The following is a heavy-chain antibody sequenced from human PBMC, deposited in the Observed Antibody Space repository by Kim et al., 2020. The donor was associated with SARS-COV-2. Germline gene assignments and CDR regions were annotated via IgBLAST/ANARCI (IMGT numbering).Heavy chain of an antibody. D-gene: IGHD4-17*01. CDR1: GFTFSTYS. V-gene: IGHV3-21*04. CDR3: ASARGYSGGNGFDP. CDR2: ISSISSYI. Sequence: GGSLRLSCAASGFTFSTYSMNWVRQAPGKGLEWVASISSISSYIYYADSVKGRFTISRDNAKNSLYLQMSSLRAEDTAVYYCASARGYSGGNGFDPWGQGSLVTVSS. J-gene: IGHJ5*02.